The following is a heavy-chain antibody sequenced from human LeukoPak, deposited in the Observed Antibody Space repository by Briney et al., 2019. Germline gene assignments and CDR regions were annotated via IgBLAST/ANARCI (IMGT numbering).Heavy chain of an antibody. V-gene: IGHV3-23*01. CDR1: GFTFSSYA. J-gene: IGHJ4*02. CDR2: ISGSGGST. CDR3: ARDKHSSGLIDY. Sequence: GGSLRLSCAASGFTFSSYAMSWVRQAPGKGLEWVSAISGSGGSTYYADSVKGRFTISRDNSKNTLYLQMNSLRAEDTAVYYCARDKHSSGLIDYWGQGTLVTVSS. D-gene: IGHD6-19*01.